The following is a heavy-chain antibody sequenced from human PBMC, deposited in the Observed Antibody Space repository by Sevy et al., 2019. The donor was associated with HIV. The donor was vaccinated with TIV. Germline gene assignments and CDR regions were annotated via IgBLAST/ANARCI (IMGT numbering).Heavy chain of an antibody. CDR3: ARERTRWQQLVEYYLGMDV. V-gene: IGHV1-18*01. CDR2: ISSYYGNT. Sequence: ASVKVSCKASGYTFNTYGISWVRQAPGQGLEWMGWISSYYGNTNFAQKFQGRVTMTTDTITNTAYMELTSLRSDDTAVYYCARERTRWQQLVEYYLGMDVWGQGPPVTVSS. CDR1: GYTFNTYG. J-gene: IGHJ6*02. D-gene: IGHD6-13*01.